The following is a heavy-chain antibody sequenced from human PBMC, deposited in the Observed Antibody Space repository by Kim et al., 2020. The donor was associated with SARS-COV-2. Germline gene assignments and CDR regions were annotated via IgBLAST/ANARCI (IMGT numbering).Heavy chain of an antibody. D-gene: IGHD1-26*01. CDR2: IHPRDGGT. V-gene: IGHV1-46*01. J-gene: IGHJ4*02. Sequence: ASVKVSCKASGYTFTHYYMHWVRQAPGQGLEWMGIIHPRDGGTTYAQKFQGRVTMTRDTSTSTVYMELSSLRYEDTAVYYCAREVGATDYWGPGTLVTVS. CDR3: AREVGATDY. CDR1: GYTFTHYY.